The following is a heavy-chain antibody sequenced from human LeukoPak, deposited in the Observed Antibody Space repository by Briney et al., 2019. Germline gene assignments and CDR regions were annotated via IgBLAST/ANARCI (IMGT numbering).Heavy chain of an antibody. Sequence: SETLSLTCTVSGGSMSNYYWNWIRQPPGKGLEWIWYVYYSGSTNYNPSLKSRVTISVETSKNQFSLKLRSVTAADTAVYYCARGGVLWTYDYWGQGTLVTVSS. J-gene: IGHJ4*02. CDR1: GGSMSNYY. CDR2: VYYSGST. CDR3: ARGGVLWTYDY. D-gene: IGHD3/OR15-3a*01. V-gene: IGHV4-59*01.